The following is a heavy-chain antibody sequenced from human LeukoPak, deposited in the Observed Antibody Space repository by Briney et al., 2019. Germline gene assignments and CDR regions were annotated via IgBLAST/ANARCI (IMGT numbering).Heavy chain of an antibody. CDR3: ARDYGDYVHGPGIFDY. Sequence: SETLSLTCTVSGGSISSGGYYWSWIRQHPGKGLEWIGYIYYSGSTYYNPSLKSRVTISVDTSKNQFSLKLSSVTAADTAVYYCARDYGDYVHGPGIFDYWGQGTLVTVSS. V-gene: IGHV4-31*03. D-gene: IGHD4-17*01. CDR2: IYYSGST. CDR1: GGSISSGGYY. J-gene: IGHJ4*02.